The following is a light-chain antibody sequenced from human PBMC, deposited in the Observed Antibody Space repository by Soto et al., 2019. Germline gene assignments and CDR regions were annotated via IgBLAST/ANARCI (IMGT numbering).Light chain of an antibody. Sequence: QSALTQPASVSGSPGQSITLSCTGTSSDVANYDLVSWFQHHPDKAPKLIIYEDSKRPSGVSSRFSGSKSGNTASLTVSGLQAEDEADYYGCSYAGSATIFGGGTQLTVL. V-gene: IGLV2-23*01. CDR2: EDS. CDR3: CSYAGSATI. CDR1: SSDVANYDL. J-gene: IGLJ2*01.